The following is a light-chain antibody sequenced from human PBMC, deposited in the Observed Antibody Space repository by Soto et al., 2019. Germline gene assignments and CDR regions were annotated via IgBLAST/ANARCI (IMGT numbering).Light chain of an antibody. CDR3: QQSYKMPS. J-gene: IGKJ5*01. V-gene: IGKV1-39*01. CDR1: RNVSIY. Sequence: EIPLTQSPSSLAASVGDRLTLTCRASRNVSIYLNCYQRKPGKGPTRLIHATSNLQIGVPSRFSGSGSGTEFTLTISSLEPEDFGTYYCQQSYKMPSFGQGTRLEI. CDR2: ATS.